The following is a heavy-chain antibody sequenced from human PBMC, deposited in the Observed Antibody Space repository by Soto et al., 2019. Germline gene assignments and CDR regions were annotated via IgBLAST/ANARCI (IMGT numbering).Heavy chain of an antibody. Sequence: SETLSLPCIVSGGSVSSHYWSWIRQAPGKGLEWIGYVYYSGDTIYNPSLQCRVSISVDTSKNQFSLSLSFVTAADPAGYYCARGYSAYAAPLDVWGQGTTGTVSS. D-gene: IGHD5-12*01. V-gene: IGHV4-59*02. CDR2: VYYSGDT. CDR1: GGSVSSHY. J-gene: IGHJ6*02. CDR3: ARGYSAYAAPLDV.